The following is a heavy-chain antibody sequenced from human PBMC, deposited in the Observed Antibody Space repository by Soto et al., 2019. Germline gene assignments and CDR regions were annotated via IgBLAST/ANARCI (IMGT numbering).Heavy chain of an antibody. D-gene: IGHD6-13*01. CDR3: AQRGLAAAWGVDY. V-gene: IGHV3-30*03. J-gene: IGHJ4*02. Sequence: QVQLVESGGGVVQPGRSLRLSCAASGFTFSSYGMHWVRQAPGKGLEWVAVISYDGSNKYYADSVKGRFTISRDNSKNTLYLQMNSLRAEDTAVYYCAQRGLAAAWGVDYWGQGTLVTVSS. CDR1: GFTFSSYG. CDR2: ISYDGSNK.